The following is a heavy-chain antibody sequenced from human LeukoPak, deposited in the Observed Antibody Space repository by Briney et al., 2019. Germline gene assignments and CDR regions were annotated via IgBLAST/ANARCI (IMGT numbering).Heavy chain of an antibody. J-gene: IGHJ5*02. V-gene: IGHV1-18*01. Sequence: ASVKVSCKASGYTFTSYGISWVRQAPGQGLEWMGWISAYNGNTNYAQKLQGRVTITTDTSTSTAYMELRSLRSDDTAVYYCARDLGYSYGYAKGNWFDPWGQGTLVTVSS. CDR3: ARDLGYSYGYAKGNWFDP. D-gene: IGHD5-18*01. CDR2: ISAYNGNT. CDR1: GYTFTSYG.